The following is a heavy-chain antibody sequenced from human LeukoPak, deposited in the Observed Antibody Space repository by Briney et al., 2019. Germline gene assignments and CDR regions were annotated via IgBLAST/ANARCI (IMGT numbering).Heavy chain of an antibody. V-gene: IGHV5-51*01. D-gene: IGHD3-9*01. CDR3: ARRNILTGYYPDYYYYYMDV. CDR2: IYPGDSDT. J-gene: IGHJ6*03. Sequence: GESLKISCKGSGYSFTSYWIGWVRQMPGEGLEWMGIIYPGDSDTRYSPSFQGQVTISADKSISTAYLQWSSLKASDTAMYYCARRNILTGYYPDYYYYYMDVWGKGTTVTISS. CDR1: GYSFTSYW.